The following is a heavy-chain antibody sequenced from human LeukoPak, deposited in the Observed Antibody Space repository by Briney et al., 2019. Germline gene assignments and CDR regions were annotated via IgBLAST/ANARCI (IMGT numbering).Heavy chain of an antibody. CDR2: ICPSGGT. V-gene: IGHV4-4*07. J-gene: IGHJ4*02. CDR3: ARESGDLDY. D-gene: IGHD2-21*01. Sequence: SETLSLTCTVSGRSISSSYWSWVRQPAGKGLEWIGRICPSGGTNYNPSLKSRVTRSTDTSKNQFDYKKAAVTAAGPAVYSCARESGDLDYWGQGTLVTVSS. CDR1: GRSISSSY.